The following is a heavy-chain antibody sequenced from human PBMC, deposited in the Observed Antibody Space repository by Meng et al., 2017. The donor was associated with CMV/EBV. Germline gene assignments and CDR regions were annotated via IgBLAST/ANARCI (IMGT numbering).Heavy chain of an antibody. Sequence: SETLSLTCAVYGGSFSGYYWSWIRQPPGKGLEWIGEINHSGSTNYNPSLKSRVTISVDTSKNQFSLKLSSVTAADTAVYYCARGLLGRMGYGMDVWGQGTTVTVSS. CDR1: GGSFSGYY. CDR2: INHSGST. CDR3: ARGLLGRMGYGMDV. D-gene: IGHD2-8*02. J-gene: IGHJ6*02. V-gene: IGHV4-34*01.